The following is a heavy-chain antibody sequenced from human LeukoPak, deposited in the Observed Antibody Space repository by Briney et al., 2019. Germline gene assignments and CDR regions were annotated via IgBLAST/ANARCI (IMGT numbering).Heavy chain of an antibody. CDR3: ARVGWSGDIIQYYFDY. Sequence: QSGGSLRLSCAASGFSFSTYGMHWVRQAPGKGLEWVAVISYDGNNKYYADSVKGRFTISRDNAKNSLYLQMNSLRAEDTAVYYCARVGWSGDIIQYYFDYWGQGTLVTVSS. V-gene: IGHV3-30*03. J-gene: IGHJ4*02. CDR1: GFSFSTYG. CDR2: ISYDGNNK. D-gene: IGHD2-15*01.